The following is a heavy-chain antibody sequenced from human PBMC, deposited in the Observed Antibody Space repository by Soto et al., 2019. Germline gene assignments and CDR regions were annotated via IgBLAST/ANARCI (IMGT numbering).Heavy chain of an antibody. Sequence: PGGSLRLSCAASGFTFSNYAMSWVRQAPGKGLLWVSRIHSDGSSTTYADSVKGRFTISRDNAKNTVSLQMNSLRVEDTGVYFCARGDRGAFDLWGQGTMVTVSS. D-gene: IGHD2-21*02. CDR2: IHSDGSST. V-gene: IGHV3-74*01. CDR1: GFTFSNYA. CDR3: ARGDRGAFDL. J-gene: IGHJ3*01.